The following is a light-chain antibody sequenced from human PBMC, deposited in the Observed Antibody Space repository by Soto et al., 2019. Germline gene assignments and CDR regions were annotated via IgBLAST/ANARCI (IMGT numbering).Light chain of an antibody. CDR1: SSDIGSYNL. J-gene: IGLJ3*02. CDR2: EVT. CDR3: CSYAGSVTSV. Sequence: QSVLTQPASVSGSPGQSITISCTGTSSDIGSYNLVSWYQQHPGKAPKLLIYEVTKRPSGVSNRFSASKSGNTASLTISGLQAEDEADYYCCSYAGSVTSVFGGGTKLTVL. V-gene: IGLV2-23*02.